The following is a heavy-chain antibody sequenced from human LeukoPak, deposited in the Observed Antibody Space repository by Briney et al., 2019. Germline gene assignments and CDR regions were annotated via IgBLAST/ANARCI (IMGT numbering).Heavy chain of an antibody. Sequence: GGSLRLSCAASGFTFSSSPMNWARQAPGKGLEWVSYISSSSTIYYADSVKGRFTISRDNAKNSLYLQMNSLRVEDTAVYYCARSGDYWGQGTLVTVSS. V-gene: IGHV3-48*01. CDR1: GFTFSSSP. CDR2: ISSSSTI. J-gene: IGHJ4*02. CDR3: ARSGDY.